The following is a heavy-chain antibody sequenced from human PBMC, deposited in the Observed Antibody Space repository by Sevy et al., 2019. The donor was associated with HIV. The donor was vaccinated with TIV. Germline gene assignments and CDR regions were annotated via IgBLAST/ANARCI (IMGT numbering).Heavy chain of an antibody. Sequence: SETLSLTCAVYGGSFSGYYWIWIRQPPGKGLEWIGEINHSGSTNYNPSLKSRVTISVDTSKNQFSLKLSSVTAADTAVYYCARVAVAADNGAPFDYWGQGTLVTVSS. CDR3: ARVAVAADNGAPFDY. D-gene: IGHD6-19*01. J-gene: IGHJ4*02. CDR2: INHSGST. V-gene: IGHV4-34*01. CDR1: GGSFSGYY.